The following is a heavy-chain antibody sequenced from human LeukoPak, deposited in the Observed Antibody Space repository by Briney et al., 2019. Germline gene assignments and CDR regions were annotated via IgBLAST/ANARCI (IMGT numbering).Heavy chain of an antibody. CDR3: APIRKVATTFTTTDYYYYGMDV. V-gene: IGHV4-31*03. CDR1: GGSISSGGYY. D-gene: IGHD5-12*01. CDR2: IYYSGST. Sequence: PSETLSLTCTVSGGSISSGGYYWSWIRQHPGKGLEWIGYIYYSGSTNYNPSLKSRVTISVDTSKNQFSLKLSSVTAADTAVYYCAPIRKVATTFTTTDYYYYGMDVWGQGTTVTVSS. J-gene: IGHJ6*02.